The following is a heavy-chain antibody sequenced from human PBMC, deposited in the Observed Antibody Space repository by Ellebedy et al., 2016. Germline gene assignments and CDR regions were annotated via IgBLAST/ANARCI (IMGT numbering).Heavy chain of an antibody. J-gene: IGHJ5*02. Sequence: SETLSLTXTVSGGSISSSSYYWSWIRQPPGEGLEWIGEINHSGSTNYNPSLKSRVTISVDTSKNQFSLKLSSVTAADTAVYYCARGADRFNPWGQGTLVTVSS. CDR1: GGSISSSSYY. CDR2: INHSGST. CDR3: ARGADRFNP. V-gene: IGHV4-39*07.